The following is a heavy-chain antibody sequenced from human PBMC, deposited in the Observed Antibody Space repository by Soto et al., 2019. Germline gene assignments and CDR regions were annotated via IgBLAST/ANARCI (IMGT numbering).Heavy chain of an antibody. Sequence: QVQLVESGGGVVQPGRSLRLSCAASGFTFSSYDMHWVRQAPGKGLEWVAVISYDGSNKYYADSVKGRFTISRDNSKNTLYLHMNSLRAEDTAVYYCAKAMVLGPPPRYYYMDVWGKGTTVTVS. J-gene: IGHJ6*03. V-gene: IGHV3-30*18. CDR1: GFTFSSYD. D-gene: IGHD3-10*01. CDR2: ISYDGSNK. CDR3: AKAMVLGPPPRYYYMDV.